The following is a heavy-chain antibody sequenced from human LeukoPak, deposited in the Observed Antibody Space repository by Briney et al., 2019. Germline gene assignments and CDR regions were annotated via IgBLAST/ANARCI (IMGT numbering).Heavy chain of an antibody. J-gene: IGHJ6*03. CDR2: IIPIFGTA. V-gene: IGHV1-69*13. D-gene: IGHD2-2*02. Sequence: ASVKVSCKASGGTFSSYAISWVRQAPGQGLEWMGGIIPIFGTANYAQKFQGRVTITADESTSTAYMELSSLRSEDTAVYYCARVVVVPAAIEYYYYYYMDVWGKGTTVTVSS. CDR3: ARVVVVPAAIEYYYYYYMDV. CDR1: GGTFSSYA.